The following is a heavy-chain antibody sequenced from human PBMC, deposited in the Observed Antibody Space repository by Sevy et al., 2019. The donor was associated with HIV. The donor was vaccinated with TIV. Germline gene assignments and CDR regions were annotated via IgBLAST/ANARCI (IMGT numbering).Heavy chain of an antibody. J-gene: IGHJ6*02. D-gene: IGHD3-3*01. CDR1: GFTFSSYE. CDR2: ISSSGSTI. V-gene: IGHV3-48*03. Sequence: GGSLRLSCAASGFTFSSYEMNWVRQAPGKGLEWVSYISSSGSTIYYADSVRGRFTMSRDNAKKSLYLQMNSLRAEDTAVYYCAKRGGQYDLGMDVWGQGTTVTVSS. CDR3: AKRGGQYDLGMDV.